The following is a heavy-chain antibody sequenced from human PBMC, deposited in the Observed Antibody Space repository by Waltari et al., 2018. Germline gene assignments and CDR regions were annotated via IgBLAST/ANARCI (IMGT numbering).Heavy chain of an antibody. CDR2: IYYSGST. D-gene: IGHD6-19*01. J-gene: IGHJ4*02. V-gene: IGHV4-59*01. CDR1: GGSISSYY. Sequence: QVPLQESGSGLVKPSETLSLTCTVSGGSISSYYWSWIRQPPGKGLEWIGYIYYSGSTNYNPSLKSRVTISVDTSKNQFSLKLSSVTAADTAVYYCARVTFSGLDYWGQGTLVTVSS. CDR3: ARVTFSGLDY.